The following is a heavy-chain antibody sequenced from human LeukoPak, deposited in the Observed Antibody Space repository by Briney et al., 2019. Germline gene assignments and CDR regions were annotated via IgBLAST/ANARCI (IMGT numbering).Heavy chain of an antibody. V-gene: IGHV1-69*04. CDR2: IIPILGIA. Sequence: GASVKVSCKASGGTFSSYAISWVRQAPGQGLEWMGTIIPILGIADYAQKFQGRVTITADKSTSTAYMELSSLRSEDTAVYYCARVNYGGNSESDYWGQGTLVTVSP. CDR3: ARVNYGGNSESDY. D-gene: IGHD4-23*01. CDR1: GGTFSSYA. J-gene: IGHJ4*02.